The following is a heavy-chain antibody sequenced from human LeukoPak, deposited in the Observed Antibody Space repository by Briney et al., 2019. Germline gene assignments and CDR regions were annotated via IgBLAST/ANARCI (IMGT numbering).Heavy chain of an antibody. J-gene: IGHJ4*02. Sequence: PGGSLRLSCAASGFTFSSYAMHWVRQAPGKGLEYVSAISSNGGSTYYANSVKGRFTISRDNSKNTLYLQMGSLRAEDMAVYYCARDYWSGGSCYSGGVYFDYWGQGTLVTVSS. CDR3: ARDYWSGGSCYSGGVYFDY. D-gene: IGHD2-15*01. CDR2: ISSNGGST. CDR1: GFTFSSYA. V-gene: IGHV3-64*01.